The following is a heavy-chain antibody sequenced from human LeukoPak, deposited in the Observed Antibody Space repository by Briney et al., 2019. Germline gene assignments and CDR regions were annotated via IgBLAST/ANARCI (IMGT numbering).Heavy chain of an antibody. J-gene: IGHJ5*02. Sequence: PGGSLRLSCAASGFTVSSNYMSWVRQAPGKGLEWVSVIYSGGSTYYADSVKGRFTISRDNAKNSLYLQMNSLRAEDTAVYYCAKMAVVVIRGGNWFDPWGQGTLVTVSS. D-gene: IGHD3-22*01. CDR3: AKMAVVVIRGGNWFDP. CDR1: GFTVSSNY. V-gene: IGHV3-53*01. CDR2: IYSGGST.